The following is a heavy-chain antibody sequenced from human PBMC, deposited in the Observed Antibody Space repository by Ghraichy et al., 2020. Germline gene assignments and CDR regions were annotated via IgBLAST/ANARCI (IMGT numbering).Heavy chain of an antibody. V-gene: IGHV2-5*01. Sequence: SGPTLVKPTQTLTLTCTFSGFSLSTSGVGVGWIRQPPGKALEWLALIYWNDDKRYSPSLKSRLTITKDTSKNQVVLTMTNMDPVDTATYYCAHRVDLERGPGGWFDPWGQGTLVTVSS. CDR2: IYWNDDK. J-gene: IGHJ5*02. CDR1: GFSLSTSGVG. D-gene: IGHD1-1*01. CDR3: AHRVDLERGPGGWFDP.